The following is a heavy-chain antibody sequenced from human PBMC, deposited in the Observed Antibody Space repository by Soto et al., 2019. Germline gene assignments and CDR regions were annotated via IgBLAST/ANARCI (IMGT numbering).Heavy chain of an antibody. Sequence: EVQLVESGGGLVQPGGSLRLSCAASGFSLSDYWMHWVRQAPGEGLVWLSRITRDGSSTNYAGSVKGRFTISRDNAKNTLYLQVNSLRGEDTAVYYCARGANGYYYFDYWGQGTLVTVSS. CDR2: ITRDGSST. CDR1: GFSLSDYW. V-gene: IGHV3-74*01. D-gene: IGHD5-18*01. J-gene: IGHJ4*02. CDR3: ARGANGYYYFDY.